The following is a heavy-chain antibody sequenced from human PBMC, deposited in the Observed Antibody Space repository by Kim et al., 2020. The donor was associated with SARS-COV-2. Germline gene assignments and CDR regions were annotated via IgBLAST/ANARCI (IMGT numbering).Heavy chain of an antibody. CDR1: GFTFSSYW. J-gene: IGHJ5*02. D-gene: IGHD2-2*01. Sequence: GGSLRLSCEASGFTFSSYWMNWVRQGPGKGLVWVSRIKGDGSDTHYADFVKGRFTISRDNAKNTLHLQLNSLGAEDTATYYCARGSSQQGFDPWGQGTLVTVSS. CDR2: IKGDGSDT. CDR3: ARGSSQQGFDP. V-gene: IGHV3-74*01.